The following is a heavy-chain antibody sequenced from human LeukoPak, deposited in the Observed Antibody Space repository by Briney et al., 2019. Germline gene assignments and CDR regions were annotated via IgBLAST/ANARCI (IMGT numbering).Heavy chain of an antibody. Sequence: GGSLRLSCAASGFTFSNYNMNWVRQAPGKGLEWVSYISSRGSYTYYAVSVKGRFTISRDNAKNSLYLQMNSLRAEDTAVYYCARIDAFDIWGQGTMVTVSS. J-gene: IGHJ3*02. CDR3: ARIDAFDI. CDR1: GFTFSNYN. V-gene: IGHV3-21*06. CDR2: ISSRGSYT.